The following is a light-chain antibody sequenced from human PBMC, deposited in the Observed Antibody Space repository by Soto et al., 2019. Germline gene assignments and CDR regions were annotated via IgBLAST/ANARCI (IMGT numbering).Light chain of an antibody. CDR3: QKYNSAPWT. Sequence: IQLTQSPSFLSASVGDRVSITCRASQGISSYLAWYQQKPGKAPKLLISTASTLQSGVPSRFSGSGSGTDFTLTISSLQPEDVATYYCQKYNSAPWTFGQGTKVDI. CDR2: TAS. CDR1: QGISSY. V-gene: IGKV1-27*01. J-gene: IGKJ1*01.